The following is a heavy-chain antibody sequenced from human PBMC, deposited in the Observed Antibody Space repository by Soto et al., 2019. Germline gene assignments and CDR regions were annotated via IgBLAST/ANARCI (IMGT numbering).Heavy chain of an antibody. CDR2: INYGGST. Sequence: SETLSLTCTVSGGSISGYYWSWIRQPPGKGLEWVGYINYGGSTNSNPSLKSRVTISVDTSKNQFSLKLSSVTAADTAVYYCARDTHYYGYSAYYEDWFDPWGQGTLVTVSS. D-gene: IGHD3-22*01. CDR3: ARDTHYYGYSAYYEDWFDP. V-gene: IGHV4-59*01. J-gene: IGHJ5*02. CDR1: GGSISGYY.